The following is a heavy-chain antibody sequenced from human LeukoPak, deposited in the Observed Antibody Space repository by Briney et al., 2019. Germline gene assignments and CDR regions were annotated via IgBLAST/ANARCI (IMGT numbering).Heavy chain of an antibody. J-gene: IGHJ6*02. Sequence: GESLKISCKGSGYRFTSYWIGWVRQMPGKGLEWMGIIYPGDSDTRYSPSFQGQVTISADQSISTAYLQWSSLKASDTAMYYCARTFGESPLNYYYGMDVWGQGTTVTVSS. CDR3: ARTFGESPLNYYYGMDV. CDR2: IYPGDSDT. CDR1: GYRFTSYW. V-gene: IGHV5-51*01. D-gene: IGHD3-10*01.